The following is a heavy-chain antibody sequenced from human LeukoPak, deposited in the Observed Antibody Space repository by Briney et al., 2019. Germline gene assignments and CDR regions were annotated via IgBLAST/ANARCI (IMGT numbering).Heavy chain of an antibody. J-gene: IGHJ4*02. D-gene: IGHD5-24*01. V-gene: IGHV3-21*01. CDR1: GFTFSSYS. CDR2: ISSSSSYI. CDR3: ARGSGWLQFNY. Sequence: GGSLRLSCAASGFTFSSYSMNWVRQAPGKGLEWVSSISSSSSYIYYADSVKGRFTISRDNAKNSLYLQMNSLRAEDAVVYYCARGSGWLQFNYWGQGTLVTVSS.